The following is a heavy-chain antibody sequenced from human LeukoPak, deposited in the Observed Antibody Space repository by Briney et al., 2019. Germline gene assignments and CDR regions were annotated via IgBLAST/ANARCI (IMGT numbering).Heavy chain of an antibody. D-gene: IGHD6-6*01. CDR2: ISSSSSYI. V-gene: IGHV3-21*01. CDR1: GFTFSSYS. CDR3: ARVDSSSSGIDY. J-gene: IGHJ4*02. Sequence: GGSLRLSCAASGFTFSSYSMNWVRQAPGKGLEWVSSISSSSSYIYCADSVKGRFTISRDNAKNSLYLQMNSLRAEDTAVYYCARVDSSSSGIDYWGQGTLVTVSS.